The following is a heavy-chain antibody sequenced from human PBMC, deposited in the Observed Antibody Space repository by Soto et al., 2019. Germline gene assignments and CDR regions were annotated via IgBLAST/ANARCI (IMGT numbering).Heavy chain of an antibody. V-gene: IGHV1-18*01. D-gene: IGHD3-22*01. CDR1: GYTFTTYG. CDR3: ARVFFRLFAFDI. Sequence: QVQLVQSGGEVKKPGASVKVSCKASGYTFTTYGISCVRQAPGQGLEWLGWISAYNGNTSYAQKLGGRGTMTTDSATITASMELRSLRSDDTPVYYCARVFFRLFAFDIWGQGTMVTVSS. CDR2: ISAYNGNT. J-gene: IGHJ3*02.